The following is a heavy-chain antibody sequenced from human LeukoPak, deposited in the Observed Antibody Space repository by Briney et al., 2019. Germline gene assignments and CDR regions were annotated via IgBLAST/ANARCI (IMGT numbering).Heavy chain of an antibody. D-gene: IGHD2-8*01. Sequence: GGSPRLSCAASGFTVSGNYMNWVRQAPGKGLECVAAIYSGGDTYYADSVKGRFTVSRDKSKNTVYLQMNSLRAGDTAVYYCARHWDNGRAERPAWGQGTLVTVSS. V-gene: IGHV3-53*01. J-gene: IGHJ5*02. CDR1: GFTVSGNY. CDR2: IYSGGDT. CDR3: ARHWDNGRAERPA.